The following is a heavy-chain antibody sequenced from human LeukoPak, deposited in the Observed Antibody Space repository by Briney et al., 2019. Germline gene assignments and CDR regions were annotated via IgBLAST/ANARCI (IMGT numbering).Heavy chain of an antibody. J-gene: IGHJ4*02. V-gene: IGHV3-30*02. CDR3: AKDMRYSSGWYRLGDY. Sequence: PGGSLRLSCAASGFTFSSYGMHWVRQAPGKGLEWVAFIRYDGSNKYYADSVKGRFTISRDNSKNTLYLQMNSLRAEDTAVYYCAKDMRYSSGWYRLGDYWGQGTLVTVSS. CDR1: GFTFSSYG. D-gene: IGHD6-19*01. CDR2: IRYDGSNK.